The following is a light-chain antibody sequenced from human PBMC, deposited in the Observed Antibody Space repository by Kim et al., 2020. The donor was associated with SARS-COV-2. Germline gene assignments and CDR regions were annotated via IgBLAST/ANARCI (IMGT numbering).Light chain of an antibody. CDR1: QSISSY. V-gene: IGKV3-11*01. Sequence: SLSPGERATISCRASQSISSYLAWYRQKPGQAPSLLIYDAINRATGVPARFSGSGSGTDFTLTISSLEPEDSAVYYCQRRSSWPLTFGGGTKVEIK. J-gene: IGKJ4*01. CDR2: DAI. CDR3: QRRSSWPLT.